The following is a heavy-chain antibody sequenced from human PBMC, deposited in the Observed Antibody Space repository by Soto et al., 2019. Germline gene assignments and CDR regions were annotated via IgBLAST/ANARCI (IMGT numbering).Heavy chain of an antibody. D-gene: IGHD3-22*01. CDR1: GFSLSTSGMC. V-gene: IGHV2-70*01. J-gene: IGHJ3*02. CDR2: IDWDDDK. CDR3: ARTDRYYYDSSGYYSDAFDI. Sequence: SGPTLVNPTQTLTLTCTFSGFSLSTSGMCVSWIRQPPGKALEWLALIDWDDDKYYSTSLKTRLTISKDTSKNQVVLTMTNMDPVDTATYYCARTDRYYYDSSGYYSDAFDIWGQGTMVTV.